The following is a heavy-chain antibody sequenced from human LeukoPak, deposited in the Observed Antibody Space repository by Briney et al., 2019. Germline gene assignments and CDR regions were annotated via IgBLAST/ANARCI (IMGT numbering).Heavy chain of an antibody. CDR2: IHYSGST. D-gene: IGHD4-17*01. Sequence: PSEILSLTCTVSGGSVNNYHWTWVRQPPGKGLEWIGYIHYSGSTNYNPSLKSRVTISVDTSKNQFSLKLSSVTAADTAVYYCASHSTVTTGGIDYWGQGTLVTVSS. J-gene: IGHJ4*02. V-gene: IGHV4-59*08. CDR3: ASHSTVTTGGIDY. CDR1: GGSVNNYH.